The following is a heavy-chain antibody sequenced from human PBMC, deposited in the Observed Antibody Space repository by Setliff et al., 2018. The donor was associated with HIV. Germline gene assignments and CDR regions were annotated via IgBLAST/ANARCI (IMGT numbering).Heavy chain of an antibody. V-gene: IGHV3-21*01. CDR3: ARDQEYVIVVAASMNMPGYLHYYYMDV. Sequence: KTGGSLRLSCAASGFTFSTYAMHWVRQAPGKGLEWVSSITSSGNYKSYADSVQGRFTISRDNADNSLYLDMNSLRAEDTGVYYCARDQEYVIVVAASMNMPGYLHYYYMDVWGRGSTVTVSS. D-gene: IGHD2-2*01. CDR1: GFTFSTYA. CDR2: ITSSGNYK. J-gene: IGHJ6*03.